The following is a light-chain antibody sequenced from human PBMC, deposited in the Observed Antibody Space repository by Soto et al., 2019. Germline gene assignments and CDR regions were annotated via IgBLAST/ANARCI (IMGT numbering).Light chain of an antibody. CDR3: QQSYTTPRT. CDR1: QTISSY. V-gene: IGKV1-39*01. J-gene: IGKJ1*01. Sequence: DIQMTQSPSSLSASVGDRVTITCRASQTISSYINWYQQKPGKAPNLLIYAASSLLSGVPSRFSGSGSGTDFTLPISSLQFEDFATYYCQQSYTTPRTFGHGTKVEIK. CDR2: AAS.